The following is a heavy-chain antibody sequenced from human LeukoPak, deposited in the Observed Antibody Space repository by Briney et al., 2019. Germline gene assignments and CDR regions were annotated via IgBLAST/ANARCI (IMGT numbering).Heavy chain of an antibody. V-gene: IGHV4-59*11. J-gene: IGHJ6*02. CDR1: GGSIISHY. CDR2: IHPSGST. D-gene: IGHD3-10*01. Sequence: SETLSLTCIVSGGSIISHYWSWIRQPPGKGLEWIGYIHPSGSTNYNPSLQSRVSMSTDVSENQFSLKLTSVTAADTAVYYCARLGQITMVRGQSYYYHSMDVWGQGTTVTVSS. CDR3: ARLGQITMVRGQSYYYHSMDV.